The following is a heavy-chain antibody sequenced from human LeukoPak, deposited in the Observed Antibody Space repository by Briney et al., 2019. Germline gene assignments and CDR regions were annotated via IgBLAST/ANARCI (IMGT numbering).Heavy chain of an antibody. Sequence: PGGSLRLSCAASGFTLSAHGMNWVRQAPGKGLEWVSSISSSSIYIYYADSVKGRFTISRDNAKNSLYLQMNSLRAEDTAVYYCASLRPIAAAGTFDYWGQGTLVTVSS. CDR3: ASLRPIAAAGTFDY. CDR2: ISSSSIYI. J-gene: IGHJ4*02. D-gene: IGHD6-13*01. CDR1: GFTLSAHG. V-gene: IGHV3-21*01.